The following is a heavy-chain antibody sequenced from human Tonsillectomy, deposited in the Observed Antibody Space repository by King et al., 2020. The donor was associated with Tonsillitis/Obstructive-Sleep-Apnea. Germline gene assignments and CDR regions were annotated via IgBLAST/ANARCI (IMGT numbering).Heavy chain of an antibody. V-gene: IGHV1-69*12. CDR3: ARGGLQWELLPGDY. CDR1: GGTFSSYA. Sequence: QLVQSGAEVKKPGSSVKVSCKASGGTFSSYAISWVRQAPGQGLECMGGIIPIFGSANYAQKIQGRVTITADESTSTAYMELSSLRSEDTAVYYCARGGLQWELLPGDYWGQGTLVTVSS. D-gene: IGHD1-26*01. CDR2: IIPIFGSA. J-gene: IGHJ4*02.